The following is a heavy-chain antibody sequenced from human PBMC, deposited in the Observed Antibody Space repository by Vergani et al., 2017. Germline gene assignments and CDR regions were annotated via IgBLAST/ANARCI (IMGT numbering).Heavy chain of an antibody. D-gene: IGHD6-19*01. CDR2: ISGSST. CDR1: GFSVSSNE. CDR3: AKVQVYSRQWLARRGYFDY. Sequence: EVQLVESRGVLVQPGGSLRLSCAASGFSVSSNEMSWVRQAPGKGLEWVSSISGSSTYYADSKKGRITISRDNSKNTLYLQMNSLRAEDTAVYYCAKVQVYSRQWLARRGYFDYWGQGTLVTVSS. V-gene: IGHV3-38-3*01. J-gene: IGHJ4*02.